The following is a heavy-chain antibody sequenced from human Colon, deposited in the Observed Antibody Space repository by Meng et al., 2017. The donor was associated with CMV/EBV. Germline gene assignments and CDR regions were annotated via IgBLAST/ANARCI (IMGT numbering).Heavy chain of an antibody. D-gene: IGHD3-10*01. Sequence: GESLKISCVGSGFTFGSYTLNWVRHAPGKGLEWVASISKTSSFINYADSVKGRFIISRENAMNTVHLQMNSLRVEDTAVYYCTRAILGPIIGEFEYWGQGTLVTVSS. CDR1: GFTFGSYT. CDR2: ISKTSSFI. J-gene: IGHJ4*02. CDR3: TRAILGPIIGEFEY. V-gene: IGHV3-21*06.